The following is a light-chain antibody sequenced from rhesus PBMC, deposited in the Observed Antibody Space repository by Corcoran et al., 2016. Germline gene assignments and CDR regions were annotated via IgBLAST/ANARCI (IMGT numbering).Light chain of an antibody. CDR2: GAA. Sequence: EIVMTQSPATLSLSPGERATLSCRASQSVSSSLAWYQQKPGQAPTLLIYGAASRATGIPDRFSGSGSGTEFTLTISSLEPEDVGVYYCQQDYSWPLTFGGGTKVELK. V-gene: IGKV3-42*01. CDR1: QSVSSS. CDR3: QQDYSWPLT. J-gene: IGKJ4*01.